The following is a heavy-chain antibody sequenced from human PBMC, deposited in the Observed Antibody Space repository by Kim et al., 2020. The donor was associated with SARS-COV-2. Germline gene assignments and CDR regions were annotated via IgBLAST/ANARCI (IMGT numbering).Heavy chain of an antibody. Sequence: SETLSLTCTVSGGSISSYYWSWIRQPPGKGLEWIGYIYYSGSTNYNPSLKSRVTISVDTSKNQFSLKLSSVTAADTAVYYCARSYSSSWYGGYYYYMDVWGKGTTVTVS. CDR1: GGSISSYY. CDR3: ARSYSSSWYGGYYYYMDV. V-gene: IGHV4-59*08. CDR2: IYYSGST. D-gene: IGHD6-13*01. J-gene: IGHJ6*03.